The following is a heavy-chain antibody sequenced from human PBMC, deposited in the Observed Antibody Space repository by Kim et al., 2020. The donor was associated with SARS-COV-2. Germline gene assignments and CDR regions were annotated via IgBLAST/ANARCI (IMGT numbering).Heavy chain of an antibody. CDR2: ISYDGSNK. CDR1: GFTFSSYG. V-gene: IGHV3-30*18. Sequence: GGSLRLSCAASGFTFSSYGMHWVRQAPGKGLEWVAVISYDGSNKYYADSVKGRFTISRDNSKNTLYLQMNSLRAEDTAVYYCAKATDYYDSSGYYYPGGFDPWGQGTLVTVSS. J-gene: IGHJ5*02. CDR3: AKATDYYDSSGYYYPGGFDP. D-gene: IGHD3-22*01.